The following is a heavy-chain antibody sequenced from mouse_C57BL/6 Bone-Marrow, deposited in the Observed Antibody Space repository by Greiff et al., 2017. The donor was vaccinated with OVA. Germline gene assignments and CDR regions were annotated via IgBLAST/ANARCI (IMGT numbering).Heavy chain of an antibody. D-gene: IGHD2-3*01. Sequence: QVQLQQSGAELVKPGASVKLSCKASGYTFTEYTIHWVKQRSGQGLAWIGWFYPGSGSIKDNEKFKDKATLTADKSSSSVYMELIRLASSDSAVYFCARHEDRWLLFSWFAYWGQGTLVTVSA. V-gene: IGHV1-62-2*01. CDR3: ARHEDRWLLFSWFAY. J-gene: IGHJ3*01. CDR1: GYTFTEYT. CDR2: FYPGSGSI.